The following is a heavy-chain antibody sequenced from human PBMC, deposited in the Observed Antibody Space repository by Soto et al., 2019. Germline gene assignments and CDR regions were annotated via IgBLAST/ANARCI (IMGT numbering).Heavy chain of an antibody. Sequence: SETLSLTCNVSGGSINSAGYYWSWIRQHPGKGLEWIGYIYYSGRTYYNPSLKSRVTISVDTSKNQFSLKLSSVTAADTAVYYCARSGIAAAITLERFDPWGQGTLVTVSS. V-gene: IGHV4-31*03. CDR2: IYYSGRT. CDR3: ARSGIAAAITLERFDP. D-gene: IGHD6-13*01. J-gene: IGHJ5*02. CDR1: GGSINSAGYY.